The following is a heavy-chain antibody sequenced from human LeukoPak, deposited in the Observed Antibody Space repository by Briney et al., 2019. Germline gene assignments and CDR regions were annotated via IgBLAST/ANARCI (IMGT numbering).Heavy chain of an antibody. CDR2: INWNSGSI. J-gene: IGHJ4*02. V-gene: IGHV3-9*01. CDR1: GFSFEEYA. Sequence: GRSLRLSCVASGFSFEEYAMHWVRQAPGKGLEWVSGINWNSGSIGYADSVKGRFTISRDNAKNSLYLQMNSLRAEDTALYYCANGRAVAGPFDYWGQGIMVTVSS. CDR3: ANGRAVAGPFDY. D-gene: IGHD6-19*01.